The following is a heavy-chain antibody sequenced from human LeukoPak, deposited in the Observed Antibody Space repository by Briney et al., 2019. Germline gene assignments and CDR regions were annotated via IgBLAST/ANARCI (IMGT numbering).Heavy chain of an antibody. CDR1: GYTFTSYG. V-gene: IGHV1-18*01. Sequence: ASVKVSCKASGYTFTSYGISWVRQAPGQGLEWMGWISAYNGNTNYAQKLQGRVTMTTDTSTSADYMELRSLRSDDTAVYYCARVGEWEQIKKFDYWGQGTLVTVSS. CDR2: ISAYNGNT. D-gene: IGHD1-26*01. J-gene: IGHJ4*02. CDR3: ARVGEWEQIKKFDY.